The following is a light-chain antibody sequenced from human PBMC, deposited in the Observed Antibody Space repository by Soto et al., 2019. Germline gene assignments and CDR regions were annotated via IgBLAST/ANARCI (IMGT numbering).Light chain of an antibody. CDR3: QQYGSSRAVT. Sequence: EIVLTQSPGTLSLSPGEEATLSCRASQSVNSNYLAWYQQKPGQTPRLIIYGASGRADGIPHRFNDSGFGTDFTLTIPSLETEAFAVYDCQQYGSSRAVTLGQGTRLEI. CDR2: GAS. CDR1: QSVNSNY. J-gene: IGKJ5*01. V-gene: IGKV3-20*01.